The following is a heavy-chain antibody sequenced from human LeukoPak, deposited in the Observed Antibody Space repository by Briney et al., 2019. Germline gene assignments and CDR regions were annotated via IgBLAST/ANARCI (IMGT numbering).Heavy chain of an antibody. Sequence: SGGSLRLSCAASGFTFSSYGMHWVRQAPGKGLEWVAVISYDGSNKYYADSVKGRFTISRDNSKNTLYLQMNSLRAEDTAVYYCAKKSVATGDYWGQGTLVTVSS. CDR3: AKKSVATGDY. D-gene: IGHD2-15*01. V-gene: IGHV3-30*18. CDR2: ISYDGSNK. CDR1: GFTFSSYG. J-gene: IGHJ4*02.